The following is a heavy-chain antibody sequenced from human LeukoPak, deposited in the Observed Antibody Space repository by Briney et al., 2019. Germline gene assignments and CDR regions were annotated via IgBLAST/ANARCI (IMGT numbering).Heavy chain of an antibody. V-gene: IGHV3-30*03. J-gene: IGHJ2*01. CDR2: ISYDGINK. Sequence: GGSLRLSCVASGFTFNTYGMHWVRQAPGKGLEWVALISYDGINKNYADSVKGRFTISRDNSKNTLYLQMNSLRAEDTAVYYCARAVLTPSGYIWHFDLWGRGTLVTVSS. D-gene: IGHD3-3*01. CDR3: ARAVLTPSGYIWHFDL. CDR1: GFTFNTYG.